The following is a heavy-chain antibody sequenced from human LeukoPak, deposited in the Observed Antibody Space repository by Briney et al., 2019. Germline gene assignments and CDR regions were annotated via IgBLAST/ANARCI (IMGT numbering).Heavy chain of an antibody. Sequence: ASVKVSCKASGYTFTSYDINWVRQATGQGLEWMGWMNPNSGNTGYAQKFQGRVTITRNTSISTAYMELSSLRSEDTAVYYCAKPFGELFGYYFDYWGQGTLVTVSS. J-gene: IGHJ4*02. D-gene: IGHD3-10*01. CDR3: AKPFGELFGYYFDY. V-gene: IGHV1-8*03. CDR1: GYTFTSYD. CDR2: MNPNSGNT.